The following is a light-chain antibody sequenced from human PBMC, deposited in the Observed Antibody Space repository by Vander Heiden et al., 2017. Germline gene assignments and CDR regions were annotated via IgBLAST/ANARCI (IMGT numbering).Light chain of an antibody. J-gene: IGKJ1*01. V-gene: IGKV3-20*01. Sequence: EIVLTQSPGTLSLSPGESATLSCRASQSVSSNFLAWYQQKPGQAPRLLIYGASSRATSIPDRFSGSGSGTDFTLTITRLEPEDFAVYYCQQYGSSPRTFGQGTKVEIK. CDR2: GAS. CDR3: QQYGSSPRT. CDR1: QSVSSNF.